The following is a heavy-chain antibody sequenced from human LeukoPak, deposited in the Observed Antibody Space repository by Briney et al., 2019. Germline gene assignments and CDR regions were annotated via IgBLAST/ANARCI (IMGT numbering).Heavy chain of an antibody. J-gene: IGHJ4*02. D-gene: IGHD6-6*01. CDR1: GGSISNYY. CDR3: ARRGASSSEEY. CDR2: IYYRGNT. V-gene: IGHV4-59*08. Sequence: NPSETLSLTCSVSGGSISNYYWSWIRQPPGKGLEWIGYIYYRGNTIYNPSLKSRVTMSVDTSKNQFSLKVSSVTAADTAVYYCARRGASSSEEYWGQGTLVIVSS.